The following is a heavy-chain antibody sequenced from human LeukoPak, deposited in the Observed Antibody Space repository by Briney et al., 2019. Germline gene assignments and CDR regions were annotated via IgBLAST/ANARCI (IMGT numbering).Heavy chain of an antibody. CDR3: ARDAAHSGHYSGSFY. CDR2: ISAYNGNT. V-gene: IGHV1-18*01. J-gene: IGHJ4*02. CDR1: GYTFTIYG. D-gene: IGHD4-17*01. Sequence: GASVKVSCKTSGYTFTIYGISWVRQAPGQGLEWMGWISAYNGNTNYAQKLQGRVTMTTDTSTTTVYMDLRRLRSDDTAVYYCARDAAHSGHYSGSFYWGQGTLVTVSS.